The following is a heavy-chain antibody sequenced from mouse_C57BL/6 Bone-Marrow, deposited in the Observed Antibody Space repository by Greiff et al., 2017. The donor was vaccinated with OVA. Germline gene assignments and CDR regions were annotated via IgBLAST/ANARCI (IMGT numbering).Heavy chain of an antibody. D-gene: IGHD1-1*01. CDR2: IRNKANNHAT. Sequence: EVKVEESGGGLVQPGGSMKLSCAASGFTFSDAWMDWVRQSPEKGLEWVAEIRNKANNHATYYAESVKGRFTISRDDSKSSVYLQMNSLRAEDTGIYYCTRRNGSSYRGYFDYWGQGTTLTVSS. CDR3: TRRNGSSYRGYFDY. V-gene: IGHV6-6*01. J-gene: IGHJ2*01. CDR1: GFTFSDAW.